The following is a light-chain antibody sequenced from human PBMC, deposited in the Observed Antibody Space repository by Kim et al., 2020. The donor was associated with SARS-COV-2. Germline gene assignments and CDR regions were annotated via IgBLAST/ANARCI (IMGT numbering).Light chain of an antibody. CDR2: RDS. CDR3: QVWDSSTAV. V-gene: IGLV3-9*01. CDR1: NIGSKN. J-gene: IGLJ3*02. Sequence: VDLGQTAKITSGGNNIGSKNVLWYQQKPGQAPVLVIYRDSNRPSGIPERFSGSNSGNTATLTISRAQAGDEADDYCQVWDSSTAVFGGGTQLTVL.